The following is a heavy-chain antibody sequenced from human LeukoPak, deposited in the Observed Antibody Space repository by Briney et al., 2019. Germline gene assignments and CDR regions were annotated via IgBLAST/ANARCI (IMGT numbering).Heavy chain of an antibody. CDR2: IYYSGSS. CDR3: ARAPKGMTTVRYYYYYYMDV. CDR1: GGSISSGDYY. V-gene: IGHV4-31*03. J-gene: IGHJ6*03. Sequence: PSETLSLTCTVSGGSISSGDYYWTWIRQHPGKGLEWIGDIYYSGSSFYNPSLKSRVTMSVDTSKNQFSLKLSSVTAADTAVYFCARAPKGMTTVRYYYYYYMDVWGKGTTVTVSS. D-gene: IGHD4-11*01.